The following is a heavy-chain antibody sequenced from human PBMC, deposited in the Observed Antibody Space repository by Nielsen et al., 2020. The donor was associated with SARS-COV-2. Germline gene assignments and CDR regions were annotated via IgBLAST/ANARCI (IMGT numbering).Heavy chain of an antibody. D-gene: IGHD6-19*01. CDR3: ARVAGTPPVSYSYFDL. CDR2: IYTDGST. V-gene: IGHV3-66*01. Sequence: GGSLRLSCGASGFTISSSFMSWVRQAAGKGLDWVSVIYTDGSTSHADSVKGRFTISRDNAKNTVYLQMNSLRAEDTAVYYCARVAGTPPVSYSYFDLWGRGTLVTVSS. CDR1: GFTISSSF. J-gene: IGHJ2*01.